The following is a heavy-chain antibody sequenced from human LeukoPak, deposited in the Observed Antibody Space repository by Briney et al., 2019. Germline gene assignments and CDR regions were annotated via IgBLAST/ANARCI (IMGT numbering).Heavy chain of an antibody. CDR1: GGSISSGG. CDR3: AREDILYSRIAVAGKIFDY. D-gene: IGHD6-19*01. V-gene: IGHV3-30-3*01. Sequence: LSLTCTVSGGSISSGGYYWSWIRQHPGKGLEWVAVISYDGSNKYYADSVKGRFTISRDNSKNTLYLQMNSLRAEDTAVYYCAREDILYSRIAVAGKIFDYWGQGTLVTVSS. J-gene: IGHJ4*02. CDR2: ISYDGSNK.